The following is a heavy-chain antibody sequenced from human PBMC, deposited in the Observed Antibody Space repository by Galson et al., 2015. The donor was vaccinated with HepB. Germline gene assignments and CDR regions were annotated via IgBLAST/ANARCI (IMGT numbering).Heavy chain of an antibody. D-gene: IGHD5-18*01. J-gene: IGHJ6*03. CDR1: GFTFSSYS. Sequence: SLRLSCAASGFTFSSYSMNWVRQAPGKGLEWVSSISSSSSYIYYADSVKGRFTISRDNAKNSPYLQMNSLRAEDTAVYYCARDSYGPPLYYYYYYMDVWGKGTTVTVSS. V-gene: IGHV3-21*01. CDR3: ARDSYGPPLYYYYYYMDV. CDR2: ISSSSSYI.